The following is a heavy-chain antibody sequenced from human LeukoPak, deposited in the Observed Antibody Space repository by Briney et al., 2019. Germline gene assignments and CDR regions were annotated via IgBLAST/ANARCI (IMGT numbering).Heavy chain of an antibody. V-gene: IGHV3-30*04. CDR1: GFTFSSYA. CDR3: ARDGRVYSYGPAYFDY. J-gene: IGHJ4*02. D-gene: IGHD5-18*01. CDR2: ISYDGSNK. Sequence: PGRSLRLSCAASGFTFSSYAMHWVRQAPGKGLEWVAVISYDGSNKYYADSVEGRFTISRDNSKNTLYLQMNSLRAEDTAVYYCARDGRVYSYGPAYFDYWGQGTLVTVSS.